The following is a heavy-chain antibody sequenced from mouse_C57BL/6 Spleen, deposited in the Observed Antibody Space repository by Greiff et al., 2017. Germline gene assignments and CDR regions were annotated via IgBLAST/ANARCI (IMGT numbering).Heavy chain of an antibody. Sequence: VQVVESGAELVRPGASVTLSCKASGYTFTDYEMHWVKQTPVHGLEWIGAIDPETGGTAYNQKFKGKAILTADKSSSTAYMELRSLTSEDSAVYYCTRDGITTVVGAMDYWGQGTSVTVSS. CDR1: GYTFTDYE. J-gene: IGHJ4*01. V-gene: IGHV1-15*01. CDR2: IDPETGGT. D-gene: IGHD1-1*01. CDR3: TRDGITTVVGAMDY.